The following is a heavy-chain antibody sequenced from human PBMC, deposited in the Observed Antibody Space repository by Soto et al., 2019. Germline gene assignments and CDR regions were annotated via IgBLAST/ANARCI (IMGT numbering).Heavy chain of an antibody. CDR2: INSDGSST. Sequence: TGGSLRLSCAASGVTFSSYWMHWVRQAPGKGLVWVSRINSDGSSTSYADSVKGRFTISRDNAKNTLYLQMNSLRAEDTAVYYCARDYSGYERGYYYMDVWGKGTTVTVSS. D-gene: IGHD5-12*01. CDR3: ARDYSGYERGYYYMDV. J-gene: IGHJ6*03. CDR1: GVTFSSYW. V-gene: IGHV3-74*01.